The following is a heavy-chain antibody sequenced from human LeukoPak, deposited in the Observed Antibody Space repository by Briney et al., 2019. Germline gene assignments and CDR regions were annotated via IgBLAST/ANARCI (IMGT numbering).Heavy chain of an antibody. CDR2: ISSSSSYI. CDR3: ARDPGHYDSSGYYYVGYFDY. CDR1: GFTFSSYN. J-gene: IGHJ4*02. D-gene: IGHD3-22*01. V-gene: IGHV3-21*01. Sequence: GGSLRLSCAASGFTFSSYNMNWVRQAPGKGLEWVSSISSSSSYIYYADSVKGRFTISRDNAKNSLYLQMNSLRAEDTAVYYCARDPGHYDSSGYYYVGYFDYWGQGTLVTVSS.